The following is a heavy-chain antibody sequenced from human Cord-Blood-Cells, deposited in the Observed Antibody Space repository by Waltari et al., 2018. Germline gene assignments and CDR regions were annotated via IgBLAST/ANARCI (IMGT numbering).Heavy chain of an antibody. CDR2: IYYSGST. V-gene: IGHV4-59*08. CDR3: ARRSGYCSGGSCYSETYYYYYMDV. CDR1: GGSISSYY. Sequence: QVQLQESGPGLVKPSETLSLTCTVPGGSISSYYWSWIRQPPGKGLGWSGYIYYSGSTNYNPSLKSRVTISVDTSKNQFSLKLSSVTAADTAVYYCARRSGYCSGGSCYSETYYYYYMDVWGKGTTVTVSS. J-gene: IGHJ6*03. D-gene: IGHD2-15*01.